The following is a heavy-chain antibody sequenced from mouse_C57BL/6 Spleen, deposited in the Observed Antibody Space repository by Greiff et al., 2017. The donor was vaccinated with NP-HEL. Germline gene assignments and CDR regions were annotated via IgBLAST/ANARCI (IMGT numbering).Heavy chain of an antibody. CDR2: IYPGDGDT. CDR1: GYAFSSSW. CDR3: ARYYYGSRPWYFDV. V-gene: IGHV1-82*01. J-gene: IGHJ1*03. D-gene: IGHD1-1*01. Sequence: QVQLQQSGPELVKPGASVKISCTASGYAFSSSWMNWVKQRPGKGLEWIGRIYPGDGDTNYNGKFKGQATLTADKSSSTAYMQLSCLTSEDSAFYFCARYYYGSRPWYFDVWGTGTTVTVSS.